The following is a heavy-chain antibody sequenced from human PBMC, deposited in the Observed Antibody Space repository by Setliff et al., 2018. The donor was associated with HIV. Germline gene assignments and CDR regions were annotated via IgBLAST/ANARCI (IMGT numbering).Heavy chain of an antibody. J-gene: IGHJ3*02. D-gene: IGHD2-21*02. Sequence: ASVKVSCKASGYTFNNYGVMGVRQAPGQGLEWMGWISGYGNRKYAQKFEGRLTVTTDTSTSTAYMELRTLRSDDTAVYFCAREGPAYCGGDCSTGAFDIWGQGTMVTVSS. CDR3: AREGPAYCGGDCSTGAFDI. CDR2: ISGYGNR. CDR1: GYTFNNYG. V-gene: IGHV1-18*01.